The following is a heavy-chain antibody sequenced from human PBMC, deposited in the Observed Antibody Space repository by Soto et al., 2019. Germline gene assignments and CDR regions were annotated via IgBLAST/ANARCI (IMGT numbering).Heavy chain of an antibody. J-gene: IGHJ4*02. CDR3: AREAGRYCSGGSCYVY. Sequence: PGGSLRLSCAASGFTFSSYSMNWVRQAPGKGLEWVSSISSSSSYIYYADSVKGRFTISRDNAKNSLYLQMSSLRAEDTAVYYCAREAGRYCSGGSCYVYWGQGTLVTVSS. V-gene: IGHV3-21*01. D-gene: IGHD2-15*01. CDR2: ISSSSSYI. CDR1: GFTFSSYS.